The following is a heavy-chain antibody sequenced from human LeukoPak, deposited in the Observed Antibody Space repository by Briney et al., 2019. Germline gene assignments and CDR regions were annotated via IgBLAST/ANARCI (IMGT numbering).Heavy chain of an antibody. J-gene: IGHJ5*02. CDR1: GGSISSGGYS. V-gene: IGHV4-30-2*01. Sequence: PSQTLSLTCAVSGGSISSGGYSWSWIRQPPGKGLEWIGYIYHSGSTNYNPSLKSRVTISVDKSKNQFSLKLSSVTAADTAVYYCARVTTHYYDSSGARRAINWFDPWGQGTLVTVSS. CDR2: IYHSGST. D-gene: IGHD3-22*01. CDR3: ARVTTHYYDSSGARRAINWFDP.